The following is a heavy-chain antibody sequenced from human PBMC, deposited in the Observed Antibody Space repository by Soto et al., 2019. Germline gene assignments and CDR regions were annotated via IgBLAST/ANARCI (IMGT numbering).Heavy chain of an antibody. V-gene: IGHV3-49*03. CDR1: GFTFGDYG. CDR2: IRSTTYCATT. D-gene: IGHD3-22*01. CDR3: TRGVLVVPGVMWGPKNYGMDD. J-gene: IGHJ6*02. Sequence: EAQLVESGGDLVQPGRSLRLSCTGSGFTFGDYGVNWFRQAPGKGLEWVGFIRSTTYCATTEYAASVKGRFTISRDDSKSIAYKQMETLKTEDTSVYWCTRGVLVVPGVMWGPKNYGMDDWGQGSRVTVSS.